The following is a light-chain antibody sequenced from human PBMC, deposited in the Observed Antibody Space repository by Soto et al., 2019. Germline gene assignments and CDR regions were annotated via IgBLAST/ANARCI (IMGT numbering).Light chain of an antibody. CDR2: AAS. V-gene: IGKV1-5*01. CDR1: QTISRW. CDR3: LQDINYPWT. Sequence: DIQMTQSPSTLSASVGDRFTITCRASQTISRWLAWYQQKPGKAPNLLISAASSLQSGVPPRFSGSGSGADFTLAISSLQPEDSATYYCLQDINYPWTFGQGTRWIS. J-gene: IGKJ1*01.